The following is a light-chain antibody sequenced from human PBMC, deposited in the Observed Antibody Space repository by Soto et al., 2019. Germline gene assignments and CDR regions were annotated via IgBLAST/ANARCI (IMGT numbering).Light chain of an antibody. Sequence: ETVLTQSPGTLSVSPGERATLSCRAGQSVGRNYLAWYQQKPGQAPRLLIHAASTRATGIPDRFSGSGSGTDFTLTISRLEPEDSAFYYCQQYASSPLTFGGGTKVETK. CDR2: AAS. CDR3: QQYASSPLT. J-gene: IGKJ4*01. V-gene: IGKV3-20*01. CDR1: QSVGRNY.